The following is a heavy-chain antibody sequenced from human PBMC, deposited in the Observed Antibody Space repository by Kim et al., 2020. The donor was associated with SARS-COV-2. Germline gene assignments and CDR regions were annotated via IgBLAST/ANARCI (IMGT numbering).Heavy chain of an antibody. CDR3: ARGNYDSSGYHTFDY. CDR1: GGSFSGYY. D-gene: IGHD3-22*01. Sequence: SETLSLTCAVYGGSFSGYYWNWIRQPPGKGLEWIGEINHSGSTNYNPSLKSRVTISVDTSKNQFSLKLSSVTAADTAVYYCARGNYDSSGYHTFDYWGQGTLVTVSS. J-gene: IGHJ4*02. CDR2: INHSGST. V-gene: IGHV4-34*01.